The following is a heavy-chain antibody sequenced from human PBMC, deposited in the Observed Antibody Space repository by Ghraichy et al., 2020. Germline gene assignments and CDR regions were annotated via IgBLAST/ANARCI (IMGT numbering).Heavy chain of an antibody. D-gene: IGHD6-19*01. CDR1: GFTFSSYA. Sequence: GGSLRLSCAASGFTFSSYAMSWVRQAPGKGLEWVSAISGSGGSTYYADSVKGRFTISRDNSKNTLYLQMNSLRAEDTAVYYCAKHSSGWYSLYYFDYWGQGTLVTVSS. V-gene: IGHV3-23*01. J-gene: IGHJ4*02. CDR3: AKHSSGWYSLYYFDY. CDR2: ISGSGGST.